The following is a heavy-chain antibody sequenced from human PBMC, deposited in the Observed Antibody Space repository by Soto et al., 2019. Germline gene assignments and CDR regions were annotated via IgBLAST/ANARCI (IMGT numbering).Heavy chain of an antibody. CDR3: ATGGRGYSSAPRFYFEF. D-gene: IGHD5-18*01. CDR1: GYTFTSFG. Sequence: VQLVQSGAEVKKPGASVRVSCKASGYTFTSFGLSWVRQAPGQGPEWMGWISPESDKATYAHKFQGRITMTADESTSTASMELSSLKSEDTAVYYCATGGRGYSSAPRFYFEFWGQGTLVTVSS. CDR2: ISPESDKA. J-gene: IGHJ4*02. V-gene: IGHV1-18*01.